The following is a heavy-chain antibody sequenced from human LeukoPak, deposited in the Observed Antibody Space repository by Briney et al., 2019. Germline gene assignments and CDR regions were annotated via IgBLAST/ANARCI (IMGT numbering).Heavy chain of an antibody. CDR3: ARLVIPDYFDY. CDR2: IYYTGST. CDR1: GGSMSSTYY. Sequence: PSETLSLTCTVSGGSMSSTYYWGWIRQPPGEGLEWIGSIYYTGSTYFNPSLKSRVTIAVDTSKNQFSLRLTSVTAADTAVYYCARLVIPDYFDYWGQGTLVTVSS. V-gene: IGHV4-39*01. J-gene: IGHJ4*02. D-gene: IGHD2-21*01.